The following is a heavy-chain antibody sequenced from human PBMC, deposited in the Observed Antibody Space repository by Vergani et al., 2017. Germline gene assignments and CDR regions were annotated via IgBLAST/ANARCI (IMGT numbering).Heavy chain of an antibody. CDR1: GFTFSSYW. V-gene: IGHV3-74*01. CDR2: INSDGSST. D-gene: IGHD3-10*01. J-gene: IGHJ5*02. Sequence: EVQLVESGGGLVQPGGSLRLSCAASGFTFSSYWMHWVRQAPGKGLVWVSRINSDGSSTSYADSVKGRFTISRDNAKNTLYLQMNSLRAEDTAVYYCARVVASGLLWFGELDKGDNWFDPWGQGTLVTVSS. CDR3: ARVVASGLLWFGELDKGDNWFDP.